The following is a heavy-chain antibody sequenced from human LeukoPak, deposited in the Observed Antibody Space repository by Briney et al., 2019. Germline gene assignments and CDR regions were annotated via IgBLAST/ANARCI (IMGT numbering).Heavy chain of an antibody. CDR1: GGSTSSYY. CDR2: IYYTGSI. V-gene: IGHV4-59*01. D-gene: IGHD2-8*01. Sequence: SETLSLTCTVSGGSTSSYYWNWIRQPPGKGLEWIGYIYYTGSIDYSPSLQSRVTIPLDTSRNQFSLRLSSVTAADTAMYYCARSGTKTNVFDYWGQGTLVTVSS. CDR3: ARSGTKTNVFDY. J-gene: IGHJ4*02.